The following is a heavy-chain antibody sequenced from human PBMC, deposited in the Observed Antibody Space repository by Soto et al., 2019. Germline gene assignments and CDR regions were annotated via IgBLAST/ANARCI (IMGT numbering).Heavy chain of an antibody. J-gene: IGHJ4*02. D-gene: IGHD6-13*01. CDR3: AKRSSSWVFDY. Sequence: EVQLLESGGGLVQPGGSLRLSCAASGFTFSSYAMNWVCQAPGKGLEWGSVISGSGDSTYYADSVKGRLTISRDKSKNTLYLQMNSLRAEDTAVYYCAKRSSSWVFDYWGQGTLVTVSS. CDR2: ISGSGDST. V-gene: IGHV3-23*01. CDR1: GFTFSSYA.